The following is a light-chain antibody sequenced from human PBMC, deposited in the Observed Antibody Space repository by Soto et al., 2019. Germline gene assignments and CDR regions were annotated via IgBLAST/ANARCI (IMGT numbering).Light chain of an antibody. CDR2: EVS. Sequence: ALTQPASVSWSPGQSITISCTGTSSDVGGYNYVSWYQQHPGKAPKLMIYEVSNRPSGVSNRFSGSKSGNTASLTTSGLQAEDEADYYCSSYTSSSTLYVFGTGTKVTVL. CDR3: SSYTSSSTLYV. CDR1: SSDVGGYNY. V-gene: IGLV2-14*01. J-gene: IGLJ1*01.